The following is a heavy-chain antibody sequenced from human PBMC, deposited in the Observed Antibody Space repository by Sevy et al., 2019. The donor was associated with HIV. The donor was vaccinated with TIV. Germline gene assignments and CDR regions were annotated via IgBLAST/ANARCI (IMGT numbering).Heavy chain of an antibody. CDR2: ISAYNGNT. J-gene: IGHJ3*02. D-gene: IGHD2-2*01. Sequence: ASVKVSCKASGYTFTSYGISWVRQAPGQGLEWMGWISAYNGNTNYAQKLQVRVTMTTDTATSTADMELRSLRSDDTAVNYCAREGSIVVVPAGSGAFDIWGQGTMVTVSS. CDR3: AREGSIVVVPAGSGAFDI. CDR1: GYTFTSYG. V-gene: IGHV1-18*01.